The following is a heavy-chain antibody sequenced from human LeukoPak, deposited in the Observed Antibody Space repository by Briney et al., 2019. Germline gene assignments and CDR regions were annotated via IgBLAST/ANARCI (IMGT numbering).Heavy chain of an antibody. CDR2: IAYEGSNK. V-gene: IGHV3-30*18. D-gene: IGHD1-26*01. Sequence: GGSLRLSCAASGFSFSDNDMHWVRQAPGKGLAWVTLIAYEGSNKYYADFVNGRFTISRDNSKNTLYLQMNSLRAEDTAVYYCAKVWPYSRSTGEFDYWGQGTLVTVSS. J-gene: IGHJ4*02. CDR3: AKVWPYSRSTGEFDY. CDR1: GFSFSDND.